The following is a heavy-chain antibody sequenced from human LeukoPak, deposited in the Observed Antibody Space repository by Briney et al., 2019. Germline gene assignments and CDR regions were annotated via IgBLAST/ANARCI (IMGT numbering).Heavy chain of an antibody. CDR3: GVSGGISPGY. CDR1: GFTFSSYD. Sequence: GGSLRLSCAASGFTFSSYDMWWVRQAPGKGLEWVSCISSSSSSIYYADSVKGRFTISRDNAKNSLYLQMNSLSVEDTAVYHCGVSGGISPGYWGQGTLVPV. V-gene: IGHV3-48*03. D-gene: IGHD2-15*01. J-gene: IGHJ4*02. CDR2: ISSSSSSI.